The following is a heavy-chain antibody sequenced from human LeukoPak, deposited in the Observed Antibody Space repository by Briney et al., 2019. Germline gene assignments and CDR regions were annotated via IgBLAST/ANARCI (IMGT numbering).Heavy chain of an antibody. CDR3: ASSRGFSGSYYFYY. CDR1: GYTFTSYG. Sequence: ASVKVSCKASGYTFTSYGISWVRQAPGQGLEWMGWISAYNGNTNYAQKLQGRVTMTTDTSTDTAYMELRSLRSDDTAVYYCASSRGFSGSYYFYYWGQGTLVTVSS. J-gene: IGHJ4*02. CDR2: ISAYNGNT. D-gene: IGHD1-26*01. V-gene: IGHV1-18*01.